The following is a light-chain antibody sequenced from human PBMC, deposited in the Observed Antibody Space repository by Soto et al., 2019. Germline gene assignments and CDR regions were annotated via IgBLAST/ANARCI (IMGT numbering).Light chain of an antibody. Sequence: QSVLTQPPSASGSPGQSVTISCTGTSSDVGGYNYVSWYQQHAGKGPKLMIYEVTKRPSGVPDRFSGSKFGNTASLTVSGLQADDEAAYYCSSSAPSRTFVFGTGTKLTVL. J-gene: IGLJ1*01. CDR2: EVT. CDR1: SSDVGGYNY. V-gene: IGLV2-8*01. CDR3: SSSAPSRTFV.